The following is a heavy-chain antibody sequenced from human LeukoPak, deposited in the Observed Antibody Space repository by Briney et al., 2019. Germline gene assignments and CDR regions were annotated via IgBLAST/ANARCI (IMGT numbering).Heavy chain of an antibody. CDR2: IYYSGST. Sequence: SETLSLTCTVSGGSIGSSSYYWGWLRQPPGTGLEWIGSIYYSGSTYYNPSLKSRVTISVDTSKNQFSLKLSSVTAADTAVYYCASRADCSSTSCYTGDAFDIWGQGTMVTVSS. CDR3: ASRADCSSTSCYTGDAFDI. CDR1: GGSIGSSSYY. D-gene: IGHD2-2*02. J-gene: IGHJ3*02. V-gene: IGHV4-39*01.